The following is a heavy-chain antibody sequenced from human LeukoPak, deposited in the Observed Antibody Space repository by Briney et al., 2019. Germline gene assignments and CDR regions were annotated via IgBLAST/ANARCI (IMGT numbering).Heavy chain of an antibody. V-gene: IGHV1-2*04. CDR2: INPNSGGT. D-gene: IGHD5-12*01. J-gene: IGHJ4*02. CDR1: GYTFTGYY. CDR3: AKDGRGWPRPLDY. Sequence: ASVKVSCKASGYTFTGYYMHWVRQAPGQGLEWMGWINPNSGGTNYAQKFQGWVTMTRDTSISTAYMELSRLRSDDTAVYYCAKDGRGWPRPLDYWGQGPLVTVS.